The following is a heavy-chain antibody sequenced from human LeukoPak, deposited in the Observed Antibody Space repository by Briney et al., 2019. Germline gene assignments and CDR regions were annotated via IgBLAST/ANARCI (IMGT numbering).Heavy chain of an antibody. D-gene: IGHD2-2*01. Sequence: GGSLRLSCAASGFTFNNYAMSWVRQAPEKGLEWVSAISASGGTTYYADSVKGRFTISRDNSENTLFLQMNSLRAEDTAVYYCAKEPREYCSSTSCPNWFDSWGQGTLVTVSS. CDR3: AKEPREYCSSTSCPNWFDS. CDR1: GFTFNNYA. V-gene: IGHV3-23*01. J-gene: IGHJ5*01. CDR2: ISASGGTT.